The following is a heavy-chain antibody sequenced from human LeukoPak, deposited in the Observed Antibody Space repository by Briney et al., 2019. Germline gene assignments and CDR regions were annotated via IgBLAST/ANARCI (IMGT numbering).Heavy chain of an antibody. D-gene: IGHD1-1*01. CDR1: GGSFSGYY. Sequence: KPSETLSLTCAVYGGSFSGYYWGWIRQPPGKGLEWIGEIDHSGSTNYNPSLKSRVTISVDTSRSHFSLKLSSATAADTAVYYCARGERLGPDFWGQGTLVTVSP. CDR2: IDHSGST. J-gene: IGHJ4*02. CDR3: ARGERLGPDF. V-gene: IGHV4-34*01.